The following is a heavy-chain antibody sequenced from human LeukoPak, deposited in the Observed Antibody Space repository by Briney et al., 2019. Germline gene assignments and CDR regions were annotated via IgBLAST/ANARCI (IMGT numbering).Heavy chain of an antibody. CDR2: IYHSVGT. V-gene: IGHV4-38-2*01. CDR3: ARHRRSAYWNPVTTAFDY. J-gene: IGHJ4*02. CDR1: GYSISSGYY. Sequence: PSETLCLTCAVSGYSISSGYYWGWSRQPPGKGREWSGGIYHSVGTYYNTSLKSRVTISVDTSKNHFSLKLSSVTAADTAVYYCARHRRSAYWNPVTTAFDYWGQGTLVTVSS. D-gene: IGHD1-1*01.